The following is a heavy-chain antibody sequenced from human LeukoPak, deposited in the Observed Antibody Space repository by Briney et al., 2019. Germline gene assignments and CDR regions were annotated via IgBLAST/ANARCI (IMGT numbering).Heavy chain of an antibody. V-gene: IGHV4-38-2*02. CDR1: GYSISTGYY. CDR2: IYHSGST. Sequence: PSETLSLTCTVSGYSISTGYYWDWIRQPPGKGLEWIGYIYHSGSTDYNSSLKSRVTISVDTSKNQFSLKLSSVTAADTAVYYCAREQDYYDSSGSYYFDYWGQGTLVTVSS. CDR3: AREQDYYDSSGSYYFDY. J-gene: IGHJ4*02. D-gene: IGHD3-22*01.